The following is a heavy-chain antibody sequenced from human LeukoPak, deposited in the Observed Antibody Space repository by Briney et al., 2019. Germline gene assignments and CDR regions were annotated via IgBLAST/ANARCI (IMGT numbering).Heavy chain of an antibody. D-gene: IGHD3-22*01. CDR1: GGSVSSGSYY. Sequence: SETLSLTCTVSGGSVSSGSYYSSWIRQPPGKTLEWIGHIYYSGGTNYNPSLKSRVTISVDPSMNQFSLKLTSVTAADTAGYYCARGIFYYYGSSGYYHFGYWGQGTLVTVSS. V-gene: IGHV4-61*01. CDR2: IYYSGGT. J-gene: IGHJ4*02. CDR3: ARGIFYYYGSSGYYHFGY.